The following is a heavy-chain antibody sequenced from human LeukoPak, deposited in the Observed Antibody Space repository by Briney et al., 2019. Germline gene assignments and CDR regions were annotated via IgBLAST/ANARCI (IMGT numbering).Heavy chain of an antibody. D-gene: IGHD6-19*01. CDR2: IYHSGST. V-gene: IGHV4-38-2*02. CDR3: ARDPPFYSSG. Sequence: SETLSLTCTVSGYSISSGYYWGWIRQPPGKGLEWIGSIYHSGSTYCNPSLKSRVTISVDTSKNQFSLKLSSVTAADTAVYYCARDPPFYSSGWGQGTLVTVSS. J-gene: IGHJ4*02. CDR1: GYSISSGYY.